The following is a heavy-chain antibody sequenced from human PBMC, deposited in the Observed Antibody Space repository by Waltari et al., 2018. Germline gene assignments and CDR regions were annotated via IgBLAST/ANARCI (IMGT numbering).Heavy chain of an antibody. Sequence: QVQLVESGGGVVQPGRSLRLSCAASGFTFSSYGMHWVRQAPGKGLEWVAVISNYGSNKYYADAVKGRFTISRDNSKNTLYLQMNSLRAEDTAVYYCAKDHYDFWIHYYGMDVWGQGTTVTVSS. J-gene: IGHJ6*02. CDR1: GFTFSSYG. CDR2: ISNYGSNK. D-gene: IGHD3-3*01. CDR3: AKDHYDFWIHYYGMDV. V-gene: IGHV3-30*18.